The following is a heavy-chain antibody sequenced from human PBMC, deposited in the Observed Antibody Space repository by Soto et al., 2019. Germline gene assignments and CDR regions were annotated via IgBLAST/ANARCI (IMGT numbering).Heavy chain of an antibody. CDR2: ISFDGRDI. D-gene: IGHD3-10*01. CDR1: GFTFSSFA. V-gene: IGHV3-30*18. J-gene: IGHJ5*02. CDR3: AKESLDYFDSGRFYAPAFDP. Sequence: QVQLVESGGGVVHPGTSLRLSCVTSGFTFSSFAMDWVRQAPGKGLEWVAAISFDGRDISYRESVKGRFTISRDKFKNTAYLKMNSLRPEDTAVYYCAKESLDYFDSGRFYAPAFDPWGQGTLVTVSS.